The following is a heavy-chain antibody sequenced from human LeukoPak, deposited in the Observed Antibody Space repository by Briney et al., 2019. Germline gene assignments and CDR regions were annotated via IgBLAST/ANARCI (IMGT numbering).Heavy chain of an antibody. J-gene: IGHJ4*02. D-gene: IGHD3-22*01. CDR2: INLNNDDT. CDR1: GYTFTGYY. Sequence: ASVKVSCKASGYTFTGYYLHWVRQAPGQGLEWMGWINLNNDDTNYAQKFQGWVTMTRDTSISTAYMELSRLTSDDTAVYYCAKGYYYDSSGYYQLDSWGQGTLVTVSS. V-gene: IGHV1-2*04. CDR3: AKGYYYDSSGYYQLDS.